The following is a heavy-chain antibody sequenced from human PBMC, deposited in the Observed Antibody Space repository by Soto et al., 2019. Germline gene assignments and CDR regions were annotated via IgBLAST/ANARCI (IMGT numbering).Heavy chain of an antibody. V-gene: IGHV4-59*01. J-gene: IGHJ6*02. Sequence: SETLSLTCTVAGGSSIGYYWSWIRQPPGKGLEWIGSIYYTGSTVYNPPFKSRVTISVDTSKNQFSLKLNSVTAADTAVYYCARDLWGYCGTDCYPLDVWGQGTTVTGS. CDR2: IYYTGST. D-gene: IGHD2-21*02. CDR1: GGSSIGYY. CDR3: ARDLWGYCGTDCYPLDV.